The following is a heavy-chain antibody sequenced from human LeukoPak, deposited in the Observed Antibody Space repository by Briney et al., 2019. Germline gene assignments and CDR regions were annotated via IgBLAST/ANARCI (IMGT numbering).Heavy chain of an antibody. J-gene: IGHJ3*02. CDR1: GGSISSSSYY. D-gene: IGHD1-26*01. Sequence: SETLSLTCTVSGGSISSSSYYWGWIRQPPGKGLEWIGSIYYSGSTYYNPSLKSRVTISVDTSKNQFSLKLSSVTAADTAVYYCARQRIVGARDAFDIWGQGTMVTVSS. CDR2: IYYSGST. CDR3: ARQRIVGARDAFDI. V-gene: IGHV4-39*01.